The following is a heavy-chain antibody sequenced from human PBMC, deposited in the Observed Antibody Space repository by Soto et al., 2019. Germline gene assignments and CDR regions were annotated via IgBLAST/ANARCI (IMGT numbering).Heavy chain of an antibody. CDR1: GGSISSSSYY. Sequence: QLQLQESGPGLVKPSETLSLTCTVSGGSISSSSYYWCWIRQPPGQGLEWVRSIYYSWSTYYNPSANSRVTISVDTPTNQSSLTLGSVSAADPAVYYGARHAIYSSGFTDYWGQGTLVAVSS. CDR2: IYYSWST. V-gene: IGHV4-39*01. J-gene: IGHJ4*02. D-gene: IGHD6-19*01. CDR3: ARHAIYSSGFTDY.